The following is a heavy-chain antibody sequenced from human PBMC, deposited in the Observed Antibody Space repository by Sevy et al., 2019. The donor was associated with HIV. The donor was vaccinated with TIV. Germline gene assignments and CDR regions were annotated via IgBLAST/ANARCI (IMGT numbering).Heavy chain of an antibody. J-gene: IGHJ4*02. V-gene: IGHV3-30-3*01. D-gene: IGHD5-18*01. CDR2: ISYDGSNK. CDR3: ARVASGYIYGAHIDY. Sequence: GGSLRLSCAASGFSFSSYAMHWVRQAPGKGLEWVAVISYDGSNKYYADSVKGRFTISRDNSKNTLFLQMNSLRVEDTAVYYCARVASGYIYGAHIDYWGQGTLVTVSS. CDR1: GFSFSSYA.